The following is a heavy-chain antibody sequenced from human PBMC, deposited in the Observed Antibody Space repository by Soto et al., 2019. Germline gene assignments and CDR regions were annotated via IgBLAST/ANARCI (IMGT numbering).Heavy chain of an antibody. J-gene: IGHJ6*02. D-gene: IGHD2-2*01. Sequence: PGGSLRLSCAASGFTFSSYGMHWVRQAPGKGLEWVAVISYDGSNKYYADSVKGRFTISRDNSKNTLYLQMNSLRAEDTAVYYCAKGDYCSSTSCYDRAAGYYGMDVWGQGXTVTVYS. V-gene: IGHV3-30*18. CDR1: GFTFSSYG. CDR3: AKGDYCSSTSCYDRAAGYYGMDV. CDR2: ISYDGSNK.